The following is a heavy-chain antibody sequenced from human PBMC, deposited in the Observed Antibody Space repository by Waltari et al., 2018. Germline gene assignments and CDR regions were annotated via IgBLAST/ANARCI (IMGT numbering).Heavy chain of an antibody. CDR2: IDNSVETT. CDR1: GFDYSSYA. Sequence: VYLLESGGGLVQPGGSLRLSCVGSGFDYSSYAMSWVRQAPGRWLEWVSGIDNSVETTYYLGSWKGRFTISRDDSRNTVYLHMTTLRVDDTAVYYCAKDSGYSMIRGRENSWGQGTLVIVSS. J-gene: IGHJ4*02. D-gene: IGHD3-10*01. V-gene: IGHV3-23*05. CDR3: AKDSGYSMIRGRENS.